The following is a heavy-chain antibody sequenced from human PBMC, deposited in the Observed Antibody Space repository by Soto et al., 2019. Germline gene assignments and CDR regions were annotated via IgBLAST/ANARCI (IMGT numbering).Heavy chain of an antibody. Sequence: EVQLVESGGGLVKPGASLRLTCAASGFTFRNVWMSWVRQAPGKGLEWIGRITSASDGGATDYAPSVKGRFSISRDDSKNTLSVQMNGLKAEDTAVYFCTTEPVSGYWGQGTLVTVSS. V-gene: IGHV3-15*01. CDR3: TTEPVSGY. CDR1: GFTFRNVW. CDR2: ITSASDGGAT. J-gene: IGHJ4*02.